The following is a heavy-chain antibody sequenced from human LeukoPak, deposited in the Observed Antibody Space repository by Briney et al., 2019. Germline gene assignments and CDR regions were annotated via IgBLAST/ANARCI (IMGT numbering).Heavy chain of an antibody. V-gene: IGHV4-39*01. CDR2: IYYSGST. J-gene: IGHJ4*02. CDR1: GGSISSSSYY. CDR3: ARHQNDGYSSSWSSFGY. D-gene: IGHD6-13*01. Sequence: SETLSLTCTVSGGSISSSSYYWGWIRQPPGKGLEWIGSIYYSGSTYYNPSLKSRVTISVDTSKNQFSLKLSSVTAADTAVYYCARHQNDGYSSSWSSFGYWGQGTLVTVSS.